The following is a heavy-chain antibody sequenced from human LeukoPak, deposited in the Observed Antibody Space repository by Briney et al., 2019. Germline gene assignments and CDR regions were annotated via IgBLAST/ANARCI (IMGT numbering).Heavy chain of an antibody. D-gene: IGHD6-6*01. V-gene: IGHV3-30*02. CDR3: AKDSSSRPYFDY. J-gene: IGHJ4*02. CDR1: VFSFGSYG. CDR2: MRYGGSNK. Sequence: RGAPRVSCVPPVFSFGSYGMYSVRQGPGKRLWWGAFMRYGGSNKYYAVSVEGRFTISRDSSKNALYLQMNSLRAEDTALYYCAKDSSSRPYFDYWGQGTLVSVSS.